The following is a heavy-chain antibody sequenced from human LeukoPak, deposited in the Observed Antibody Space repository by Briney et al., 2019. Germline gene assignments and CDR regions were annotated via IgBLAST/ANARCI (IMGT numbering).Heavy chain of an antibody. J-gene: IGHJ4*02. CDR1: GFTFDDYA. CDR3: AKTPMDRYCSSTSCYYFDY. D-gene: IGHD2-2*01. CDR2: ISWNSGSI. V-gene: IGHV3-9*01. Sequence: GGSLRLSCAASGFTFDDYAMHWVRHAPGKGLEWVSGISWNSGSIGYADSVKGRFTISRDNAKNSLYLQMNRLRAEDTALYYCAKTPMDRYCSSTSCYYFDYWGQGTLVTVSS.